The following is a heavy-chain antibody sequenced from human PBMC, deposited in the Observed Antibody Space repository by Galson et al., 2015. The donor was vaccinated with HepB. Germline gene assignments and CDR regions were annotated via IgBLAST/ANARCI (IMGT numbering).Heavy chain of an antibody. D-gene: IGHD3-10*01. Sequence: SLRLSCAASGFTFSSYAMHWVRQAPGKGLEWVAVISYDGSNKYYADSVKGRFTISRDNSKNTLYLQINSLRAEDTAVYYCARDLPKRMVRGVTIYSPRTSYYYYYGMDVWGQGTTVTVSS. CDR3: ARDLPKRMVRGVTIYSPRTSYYYYYGMDV. J-gene: IGHJ6*02. CDR2: ISYDGSNK. CDR1: GFTFSSYA. V-gene: IGHV3-30*04.